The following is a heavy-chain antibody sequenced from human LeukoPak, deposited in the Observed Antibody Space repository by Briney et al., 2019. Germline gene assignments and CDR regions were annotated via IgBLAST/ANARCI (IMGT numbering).Heavy chain of an antibody. Sequence: PSETLSLTCAVSGYSISSGYYWGWIRQPPGKGLEWIGSIYYSGSTYYNPSLKSRVTISVDTSKNQFSLKLSSVTAADTAVYYCARSSRWFDPWGQGTLVTVSS. CDR1: GYSISSGYY. J-gene: IGHJ5*02. V-gene: IGHV4-38-2*01. CDR3: ARSSRWFDP. CDR2: IYYSGST.